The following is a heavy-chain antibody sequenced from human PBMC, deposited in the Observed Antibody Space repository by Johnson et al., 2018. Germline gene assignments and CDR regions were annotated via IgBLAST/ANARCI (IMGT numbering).Heavy chain of an antibody. J-gene: IGHJ6*03. CDR3: ASVFPTGYMDV. V-gene: IGHV1-46*03. Sequence: VQLVESGAEVKKTGASVKVSCKASGYTFTSYYMHWVRQAPGQGLEWMGIINPSGGSTSYAQKFQGRVAMTRDTSTSTVYMELSSLRSEDSAVYYCASVFPTGYMDVWGKGTTVTVSS. CDR2: INPSGGST. D-gene: IGHD1-14*01. CDR1: GYTFTSYY.